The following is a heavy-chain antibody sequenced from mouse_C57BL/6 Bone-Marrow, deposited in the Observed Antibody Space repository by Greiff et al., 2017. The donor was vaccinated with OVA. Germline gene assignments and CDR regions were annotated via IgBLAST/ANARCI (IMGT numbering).Heavy chain of an antibody. CDR2: ISNLAYSF. J-gene: IGHJ4*01. CDR1: GFTFSDYG. Sequence: EVKLMESGGGLVQPGGSLKLSCAASGFTFSDYGMAWVRQAPRKGPEWVAFISNLAYSFYYADTVTGGFTISRENAKNTLYLEMGNLRSENTAMYYCARSYAMDYWGQGTSVTVSS. CDR3: ARSYAMDY. V-gene: IGHV5-15*01.